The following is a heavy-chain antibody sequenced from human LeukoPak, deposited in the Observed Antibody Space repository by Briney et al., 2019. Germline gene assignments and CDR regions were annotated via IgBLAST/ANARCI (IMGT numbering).Heavy chain of an antibody. Sequence: GASVKVSCKASGYTFTSYGISWVRQAPGQGLEWMGWISAYNGNTNYAQKLQGRVTMTTDTSTSTAYMELSSLRSEDTAVYYCARDSPQERVNDAFDIWGQGTMVTVSS. CDR3: ARDSPQERVNDAFDI. V-gene: IGHV1-18*01. CDR1: GYTFTSYG. J-gene: IGHJ3*02. D-gene: IGHD1-1*01. CDR2: ISAYNGNT.